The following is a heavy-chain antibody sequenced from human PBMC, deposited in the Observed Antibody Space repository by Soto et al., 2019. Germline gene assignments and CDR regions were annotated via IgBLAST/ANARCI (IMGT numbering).Heavy chain of an antibody. J-gene: IGHJ6*03. Sequence: GGSLRLSCAASGFTFSSYWMSWVRQAPGKGLEWVANIKQDGSEKYYVDSVKGRFTISRDNAKNSLYLQMNSLRAEDTAVYYCARDNLWFGELLYSSYYYYMDVWGKGTTVTVSS. CDR2: IKQDGSEK. D-gene: IGHD3-10*01. CDR1: GFTFSSYW. V-gene: IGHV3-7*01. CDR3: ARDNLWFGELLYSSYYYYMDV.